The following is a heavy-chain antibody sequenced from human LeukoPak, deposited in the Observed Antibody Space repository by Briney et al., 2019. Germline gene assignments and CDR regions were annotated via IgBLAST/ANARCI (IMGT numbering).Heavy chain of an antibody. CDR1: GGSISSYY. D-gene: IGHD3-16*01. Sequence: PSETLSLTCPVSGGSISSYYWSWIRQPPGKGLEWIGYIYYSGSTNYNPSLKSRVTISVDTSKNQFSLKLSSVTAADTAVYYCARDSSYYDYVWGSYRRDAFDIWGQGTMVTVSS. CDR2: IYYSGST. CDR3: ARDSSYYDYVWGSYRRDAFDI. J-gene: IGHJ3*02. V-gene: IGHV4-59*01.